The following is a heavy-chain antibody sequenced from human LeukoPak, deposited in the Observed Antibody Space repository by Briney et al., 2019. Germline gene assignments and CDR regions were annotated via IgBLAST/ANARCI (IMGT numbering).Heavy chain of an antibody. CDR1: GYSFTSYW. CDR2: IDPSDSYT. D-gene: IGHD3-10*01. Sequence: GESLKISCKGSGYSFTSYWISWVRQMPGKGLEWMGRIDPSDSYTNYSPSFQGHVTIPADKSISTAYLQWSSLKASDTAMYYCASQLLYYYGSGSYPPFDIWGQGTMVTVSS. CDR3: ASQLLYYYGSGSYPPFDI. J-gene: IGHJ3*02. V-gene: IGHV5-10-1*01.